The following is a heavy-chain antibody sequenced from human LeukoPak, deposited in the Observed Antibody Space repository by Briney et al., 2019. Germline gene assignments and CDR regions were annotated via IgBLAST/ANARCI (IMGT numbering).Heavy chain of an antibody. CDR2: INPSGGST. V-gene: IGHV1-46*01. CDR1: GYTFTSYY. Sequence: GASVKVSCKASGYTFTSYYMHWVRQAPGQGLEGMGVINPSGGSTSYAQKFQGRVTMTRDTSTSTIYMELSRLRSEDTAVYYCAGWIQPWGDAFDIWGQGTMVTVSS. CDR3: AGWIQPWGDAFDI. D-gene: IGHD5-18*01. J-gene: IGHJ3*02.